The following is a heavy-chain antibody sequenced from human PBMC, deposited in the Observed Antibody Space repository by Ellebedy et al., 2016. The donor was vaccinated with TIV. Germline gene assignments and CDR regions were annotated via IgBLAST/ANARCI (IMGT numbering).Heavy chain of an antibody. J-gene: IGHJ4*02. Sequence: GESLKISXAASGFTFSSYAMHWVRQAPGKGLEWVAVISYDGSNKYYADSVKGRFTISRDNSKNTLYLQMNSLRAEDTAVYYCARERSWVEDYWGQGTLVTVSS. V-gene: IGHV3-30*04. CDR3: ARERSWVEDY. D-gene: IGHD3-10*01. CDR2: ISYDGSNK. CDR1: GFTFSSYA.